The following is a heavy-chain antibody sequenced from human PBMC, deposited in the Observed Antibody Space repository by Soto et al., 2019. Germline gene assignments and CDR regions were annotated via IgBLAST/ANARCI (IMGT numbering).Heavy chain of an antibody. Sequence: SETLSLTCTVSGGSISSGDYYWSWIRQPPGKGLEWIGYIYYSGSTYYNPSLKSRVTISVDTSKNQFSLKLSSVTAADTAVYYCARVGYYYDSSGYLVFDYWGQGTMVSVSS. V-gene: IGHV4-30-4*01. D-gene: IGHD3-22*01. J-gene: IGHJ4*02. CDR3: ARVGYYYDSSGYLVFDY. CDR2: IYYSGST. CDR1: GGSISSGDYY.